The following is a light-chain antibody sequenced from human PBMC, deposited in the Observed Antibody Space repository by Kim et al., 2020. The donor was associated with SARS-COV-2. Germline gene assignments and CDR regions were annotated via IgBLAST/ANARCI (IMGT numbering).Light chain of an antibody. CDR3: CSYAGTHTVV. CDR1: SSDVGGYNY. CDR2: DVI. Sequence: LTQPRSVSGSPGQSVTISCTGTSSDVGGYNYVSWYQQHPGKVPRLMMFDVIKRPSGVPDRFSGSKSGNTASLTISGLQVEDEADYYCCSYAGTHTVVFGGGTQLTVL. J-gene: IGLJ2*01. V-gene: IGLV2-11*01.